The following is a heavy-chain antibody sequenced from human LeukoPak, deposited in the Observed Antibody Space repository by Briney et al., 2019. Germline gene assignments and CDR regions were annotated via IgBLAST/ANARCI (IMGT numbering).Heavy chain of an antibody. J-gene: IGHJ4*02. CDR3: AKMTDSIFVGYCSSTSCLGDY. D-gene: IGHD2-2*01. CDR1: GFTFSSYA. V-gene: IGHV3-23*01. CDR2: ISGSGGST. Sequence: PGGSLRLSCAASGFTFSSYAMSWVRQAPGKGLEWVSAISGSGGSTYYADSVKGRFTISRDNSKNTLYLQMNSLRAEDTAVYYCAKMTDSIFVGYCSSTSCLGDYWGQGTLVTVSS.